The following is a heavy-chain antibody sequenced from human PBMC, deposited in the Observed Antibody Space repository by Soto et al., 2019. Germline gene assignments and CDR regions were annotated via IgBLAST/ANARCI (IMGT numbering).Heavy chain of an antibody. CDR3: ASDRSLGSNWYYYLES. CDR1: GFTFSSRA. J-gene: IGHJ4*02. Sequence: PGGSLRLSCTASGFTFSSRAMNWVRQFPGRGLEWVSYISSSSSNIDYADSAKGRFTVSRDNAKNSLYLQMNTLRDEDTAVYYCASDRSLGSNWYYYLESWGQGTLVTVSS. V-gene: IGHV3-48*02. CDR2: ISSSSSNI. D-gene: IGHD1-20*01.